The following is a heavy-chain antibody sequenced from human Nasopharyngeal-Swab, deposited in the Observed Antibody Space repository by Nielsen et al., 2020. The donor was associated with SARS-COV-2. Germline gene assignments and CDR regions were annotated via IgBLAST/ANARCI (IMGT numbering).Heavy chain of an antibody. Sequence: GGSLRLSCAASGFTFSSYWMSWVRQAPGKGLEWVANIKQDGSEKYYVDSVKGRFTISRDSAKNSLYLQMNSLRAEDTAVYYCSRIAAAGTNAFDIWGQGTMDTVSS. CDR2: IKQDGSEK. D-gene: IGHD6-13*01. V-gene: IGHV3-7*05. CDR1: GFTFSSYW. J-gene: IGHJ3*02. CDR3: SRIAAAGTNAFDI.